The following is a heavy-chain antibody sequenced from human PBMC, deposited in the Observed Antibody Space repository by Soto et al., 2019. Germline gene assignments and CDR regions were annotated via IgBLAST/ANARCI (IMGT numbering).Heavy chain of an antibody. V-gene: IGHV1-18*01. J-gene: IGHJ4*02. CDR1: GYTFTCYG. CDR3: ARDAAAGLNDY. Sequence: QVQLVQSGAEVKKPGASVKVSCKASGYTFTCYGISWVRQAPGQGLEWMGWISAYNGNTKYVQKFQGRVTMTTDTSTSTAYRELRSLRSDDTALYYCARDAAAGLNDYWGQRTLVTVSS. D-gene: IGHD6-13*01. CDR2: ISAYNGNT.